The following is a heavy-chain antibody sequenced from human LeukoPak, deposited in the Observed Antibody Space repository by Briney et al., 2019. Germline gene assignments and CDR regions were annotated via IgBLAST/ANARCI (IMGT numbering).Heavy chain of an antibody. CDR1: GFSFNMYG. CDR3: AKGTYGYWYYDF. J-gene: IGHJ2*01. V-gene: IGHV3-23*01. CDR2: ISAGVGTT. Sequence: QPGGSLRLSCAASGFSFNMYGMHWVRQAPGKGLEWVAGISAGVGTTYSSDSVKGRFTISRDNSKNTLYLQIHSLRADDTAVYFCAKGTYGYWYYDFWGRGTQVIVSS. D-gene: IGHD4-17*01.